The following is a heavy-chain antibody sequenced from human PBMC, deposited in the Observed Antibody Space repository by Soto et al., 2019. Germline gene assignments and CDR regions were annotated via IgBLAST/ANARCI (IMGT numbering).Heavy chain of an antibody. V-gene: IGHV1-8*01. J-gene: IGHJ4*02. CDR3: AREHGVYALDV. CDR2: MNPNSGNT. CDR1: GYTFTSYD. Sequence: ASVKVSCKASGYTFTSYDINWVRQATGQGLEWMGWMNPNSGNTVYAQKFQGRVTMTRNTSISTAYMELSSLRSEDTAVFYCAREHGVYALDVWGQGTLVPVSS. D-gene: IGHD4-17*01.